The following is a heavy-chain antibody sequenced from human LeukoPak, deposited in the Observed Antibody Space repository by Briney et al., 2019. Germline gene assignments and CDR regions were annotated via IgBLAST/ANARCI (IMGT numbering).Heavy chain of an antibody. J-gene: IGHJ1*01. CDR1: EFTFMDYY. Sequence: GGSLRPSCAASEFTFMDYYMDWVRKAQGGGLKWLSYIRKKVYSPIAEFDGSVKGRLNMSRDDSKNSQYLQMNNLTREDTAVYYCARDPRTSLFNWGQGTLVTVSS. CDR3: ARDPRTSLFN. V-gene: IGHV3-72*01. CDR2: IRKKVYSPIA. D-gene: IGHD2-8*01.